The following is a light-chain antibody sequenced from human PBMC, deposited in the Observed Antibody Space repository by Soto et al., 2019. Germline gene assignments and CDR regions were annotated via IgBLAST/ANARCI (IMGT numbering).Light chain of an antibody. CDR2: GAS. CDR3: QHYNNWTPWT. Sequence: EIVMTQSPASLSVSPGERATLSCRASQSVNSNLAWYQQKPGEAPSLLIYGASPRATGIPPRFSGSESGTEFTLTISRLQSEDFAVYYCQHYNNWTPWTFGKGTTVDIK. J-gene: IGKJ1*01. CDR1: QSVNSN. V-gene: IGKV3-15*01.